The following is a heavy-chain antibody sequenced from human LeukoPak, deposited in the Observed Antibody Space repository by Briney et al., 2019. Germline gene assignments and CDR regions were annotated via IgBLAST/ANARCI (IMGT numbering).Heavy chain of an antibody. V-gene: IGHV3-48*04. CDR1: GLTFSRYS. Sequence: GGSLRLSCAASGLTFSRYSMNWVRQAPGKGLEWVSYISSSGSTIYYADSVKSRFTISRDNAKNSLYLQMNSLRAEDTAVYYCAELGITMIGGVWGKGTTVTISS. CDR3: AELGITMIGGV. CDR2: ISSSGSTI. D-gene: IGHD3-10*02. J-gene: IGHJ6*04.